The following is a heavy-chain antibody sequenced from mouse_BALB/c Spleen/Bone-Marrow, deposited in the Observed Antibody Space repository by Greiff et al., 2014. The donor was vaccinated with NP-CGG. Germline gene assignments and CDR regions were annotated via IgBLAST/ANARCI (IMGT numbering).Heavy chain of an antibody. CDR3: ASNWDYAMDY. CDR1: GFSLTSYG. J-gene: IGHJ4*01. D-gene: IGHD4-1*01. CDR2: IWSGGSA. V-gene: IGHV2-2*02. Sequence: VKLMESGPGLVQPPQSLSITCTVSGFSLTSYGVHWVRQSPGKGLEWLGVIWSGGSADYNAAFISRLSISKDNSKSQVFFKMNSLQANDTAIYYCASNWDYAMDYWGQGTSVTVSS.